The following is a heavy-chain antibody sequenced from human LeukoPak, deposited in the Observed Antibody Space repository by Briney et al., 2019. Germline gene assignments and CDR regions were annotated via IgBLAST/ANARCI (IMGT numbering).Heavy chain of an antibody. D-gene: IGHD3-22*01. Sequence: ASVTVSFKASGGTFSSYAISWVRQAPGQGLEWMGRIIPIFGIANYAQKFQGRVTITADKSTSTAYMELSSLRSEDTAVYYCARSDDSSGYYPSFDYWGQGTLVTVSS. V-gene: IGHV1-69*10. CDR2: IIPIFGIA. J-gene: IGHJ4*02. CDR3: ARSDDSSGYYPSFDY. CDR1: GGTFSSYA.